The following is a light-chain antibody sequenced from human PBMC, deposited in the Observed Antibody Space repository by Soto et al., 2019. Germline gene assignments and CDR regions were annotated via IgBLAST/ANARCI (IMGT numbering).Light chain of an antibody. V-gene: IGKV1-5*01. CDR3: QQYNSYWT. J-gene: IGKJ1*01. Sequence: IQMTQSPSTLSASVGDRVTITCRASQSISSWLAWYQQKPGKAPKLLIYDASSLESGVPSRFSGSGSGTEFTLTISRLQPDDFATYYCQQYNSYWTFGQGTKVDIK. CDR2: DAS. CDR1: QSISSW.